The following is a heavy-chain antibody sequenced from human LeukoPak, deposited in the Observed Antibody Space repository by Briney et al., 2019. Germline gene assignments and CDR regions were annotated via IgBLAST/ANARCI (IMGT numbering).Heavy chain of an antibody. CDR2: IDPNSGDT. Sequence: ASVKVSCKASGYTFTGHYIHWVRQAPGQGLEWMGWIDPNSGDTNYAQKFQGRVTMTGDTSIGTAYLEMSMLGSDDTAVYYCARDISPNSGFDPWGQGTLVTVSS. J-gene: IGHJ5*02. CDR3: ARDISPNSGFDP. D-gene: IGHD3-3*02. V-gene: IGHV1-2*02. CDR1: GYTFTGHY.